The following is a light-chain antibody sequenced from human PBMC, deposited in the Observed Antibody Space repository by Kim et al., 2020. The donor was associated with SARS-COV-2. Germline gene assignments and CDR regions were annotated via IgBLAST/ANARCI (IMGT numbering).Light chain of an antibody. J-gene: IGLJ1*01. CDR3: SSYGGTKNVYV. CDR1: SNDIGGYNY. Sequence: QSALTQPPSASGSPGQSVTISCTGTSNDIGGYNYVSWFQQHPGKAPKLIISEVNKRLSGVPDRFSGSKSGNSASLTVTGLQPEDEADYYCSSYGGTKNVYVLGTGTKVTVL. V-gene: IGLV2-8*01. CDR2: EVN.